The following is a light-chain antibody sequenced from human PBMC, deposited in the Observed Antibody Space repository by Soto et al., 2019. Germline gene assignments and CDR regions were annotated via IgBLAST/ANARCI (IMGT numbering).Light chain of an antibody. CDR1: RSISNW. CDR2: AAS. V-gene: IGKV1-5*01. J-gene: IGKJ1*01. CDR3: QQYNSYPWT. Sequence: DIKMTQSPSTLYATVGDRVTITCRASRSISNWLAWYQQKPGKAPNLLIYAASSLQSGVPSRFSGSGSGTEFTLTISSLQPDDFATYYCQQYNSYPWTFGQGTMV.